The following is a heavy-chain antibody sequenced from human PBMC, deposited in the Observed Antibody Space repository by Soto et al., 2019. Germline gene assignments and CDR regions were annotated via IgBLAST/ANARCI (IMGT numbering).Heavy chain of an antibody. V-gene: IGHV3-23*01. D-gene: IGHD1-7*01. CDR2: MSGSSSTT. J-gene: IGHJ4*02. Sequence: GGSLRLSCATSGLTFSNYAMSWVRQAPGGGLEWVSSMSGSSSTTYYADSVRGRFTISRDRSKNTLYLQMSSLRAEDTALYYCAKNQERELPRVIDFWGQGNLVTVS. CDR1: GLTFSNYA. CDR3: AKNQERELPRVIDF.